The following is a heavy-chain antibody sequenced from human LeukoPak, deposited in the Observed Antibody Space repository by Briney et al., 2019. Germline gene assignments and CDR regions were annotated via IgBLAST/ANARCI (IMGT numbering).Heavy chain of an antibody. V-gene: IGHV1-18*01. D-gene: IGHD3-22*01. Sequence: ASVKVSCKASGYTFTTYGISWVRQAPGQGLEWMGWISADNGNTNYAQKLQGRVTVATDTSTYTAYMELRSLRSDDTAVYYCARVDYYDSSGYYYDYWGQGTLVTVSS. CDR3: ARVDYYDSSGYYYDY. J-gene: IGHJ4*02. CDR2: ISADNGNT. CDR1: GYTFTTYG.